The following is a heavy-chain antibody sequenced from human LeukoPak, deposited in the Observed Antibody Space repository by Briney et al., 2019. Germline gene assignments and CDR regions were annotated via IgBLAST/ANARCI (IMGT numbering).Heavy chain of an antibody. D-gene: IGHD1-26*01. CDR3: ARGIVGALFDY. CDR1: GFTVSSNY. CDR2: IYSGGST. J-gene: IGHJ4*02. V-gene: IGHV3-53*04. Sequence: HSGGSLRLSCAASGFTVSSNYMSWVRQAPGKGLEWVSVIYSGGSTYYADSVKGRFTISRHNSKNTLYLQMNSLRAEDTAVYYCARGIVGALFDYWGQGTLVTVSS.